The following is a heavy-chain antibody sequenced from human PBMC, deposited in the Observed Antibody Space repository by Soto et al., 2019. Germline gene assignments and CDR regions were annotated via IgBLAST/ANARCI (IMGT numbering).Heavy chain of an antibody. CDR2: ISSSSSYI. CDR1: GFTFSSYS. D-gene: IGHD2-15*01. V-gene: IGHV3-21*01. CDR3: ARAKLGYCSGGSCYSFDY. J-gene: IGHJ4*02. Sequence: PGXSLTLSCAASGFTFSSYSLNWFRRAPVNGLEWVSSISSSSSYIYYADSVKGRFTISRDNAKNSLYLQMNSLRAEDTAVYYCARAKLGYCSGGSCYSFDYWGQGTLVTVSS.